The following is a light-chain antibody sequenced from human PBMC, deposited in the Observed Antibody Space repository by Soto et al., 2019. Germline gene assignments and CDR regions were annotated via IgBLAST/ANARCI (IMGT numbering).Light chain of an antibody. CDR1: KVFASSY. CDR3: QQYGSSPRT. Sequence: EIVLTKSQGTLSFSPGERVTPSSRAGKVFASSYLAWYHHKPARAPRPLIYGASSRATGIPDRFSGSGSGTDFTLTISRLEPEDSAVYYCQQYGSSPRTFGQGTKVEIK. V-gene: IGKV3-20*01. CDR2: GAS. J-gene: IGKJ1*01.